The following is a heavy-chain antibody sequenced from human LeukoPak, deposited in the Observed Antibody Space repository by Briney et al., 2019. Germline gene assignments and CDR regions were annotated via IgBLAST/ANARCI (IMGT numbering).Heavy chain of an antibody. J-gene: IGHJ4*02. Sequence: ASVKVSCKASGYPLTTYYIHWVRQAPGQGLEWMGWISTYNGNTNYAQKLQGRVTMTTDTSTSTAYMELRSLRSDDTAVYYCARDSYQDILTRRNDFWGQGTLVTVSS. V-gene: IGHV1-18*01. CDR1: GYPLTTYY. CDR3: ARDSYQDILTRRNDF. CDR2: ISTYNGNT. D-gene: IGHD3-9*01.